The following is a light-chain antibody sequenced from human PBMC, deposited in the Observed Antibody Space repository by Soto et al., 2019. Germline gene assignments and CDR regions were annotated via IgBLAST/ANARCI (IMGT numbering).Light chain of an antibody. CDR2: VGS. J-gene: IGKJ5*01. V-gene: IGKV2-28*01. Sequence: EIVMTQSPLSLSVAPGEPSSISCRSSQSLLHSNGYNYLDWYLQKPGQSPQVLIYVGSNRASGVPDRFSGSGSGTDFTLKISRVEAEDVGVYYCMQGTHWPITSGQGTRWRL. CDR1: QSLLHSNGYNY. CDR3: MQGTHWPIT.